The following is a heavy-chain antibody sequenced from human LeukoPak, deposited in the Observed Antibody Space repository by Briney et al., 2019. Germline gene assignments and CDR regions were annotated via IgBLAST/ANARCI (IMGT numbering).Heavy chain of an antibody. Sequence: PGGSLRLSCAASGFTFSSYSMNWVRQAPGKGLEWVSYISSSSNTIYYANSVKGRFTISRDNAKRSLYLQMNSLRAEDTAVYYCASIAAAGRWGQGTLVTVSS. V-gene: IGHV3-48*01. CDR2: ISSSSNTI. J-gene: IGHJ4*02. CDR1: GFTFSSYS. CDR3: ASIAAAGR. D-gene: IGHD6-13*01.